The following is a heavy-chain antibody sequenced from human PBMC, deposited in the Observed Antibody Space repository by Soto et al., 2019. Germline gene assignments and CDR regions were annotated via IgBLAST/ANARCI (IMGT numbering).Heavy chain of an antibody. J-gene: IGHJ6*02. Sequence: GGSLRLSCAASGFTFSSYSMNWVRHAPGKGLEWVSSISSSSSYIYYADSVKGRFTISRDNAKNSLYLQMNSLRAEDTAVYYCARDVGITMVRGANYYYYGMDVWGQGTTVTVSS. CDR2: ISSSSSYI. CDR1: GFTFSSYS. D-gene: IGHD3-10*01. V-gene: IGHV3-21*01. CDR3: ARDVGITMVRGANYYYYGMDV.